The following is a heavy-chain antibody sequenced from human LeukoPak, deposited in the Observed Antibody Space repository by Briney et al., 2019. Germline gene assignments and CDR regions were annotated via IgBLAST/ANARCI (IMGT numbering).Heavy chain of an antibody. CDR3: ARDGGNFDVDY. Sequence: SETLSLTCTVSGGSISSSGYYWGWIRQSPGKGLEWMGSISYSGSTYYHPSLKIRVTISQDTSKNQFSLKLSYVTAADTAVYYCARDGGNFDVDYWGQGTLVTVSS. V-gene: IGHV4-39*07. J-gene: IGHJ4*02. D-gene: IGHD3-9*01. CDR2: ISYSGST. CDR1: GGSISSSGYY.